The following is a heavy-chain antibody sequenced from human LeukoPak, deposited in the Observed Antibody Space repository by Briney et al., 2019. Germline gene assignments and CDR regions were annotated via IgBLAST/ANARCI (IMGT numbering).Heavy chain of an antibody. D-gene: IGHD1-26*01. CDR2: IYYSRST. V-gene: IGHV4-39*01. J-gene: IGHJ5*02. CDR1: GGSISSSSYC. CDR3: ARPSGSYLFGNWFDP. Sequence: PSQTLSLTCTVAGGSISSSSYCWGWIRQPPGKGLEWIGSIYYSRSTYYNPSLKSRGTISLDTSKNQFCLTVSSVTAADTAVYYRARPSGSYLFGNWFDPWGQGNLVTVSS.